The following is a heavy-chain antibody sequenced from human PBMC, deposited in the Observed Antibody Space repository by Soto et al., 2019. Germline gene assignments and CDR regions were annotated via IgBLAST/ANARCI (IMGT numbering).Heavy chain of an antibody. CDR1: GYTFSSYT. J-gene: IGHJ4*02. Sequence: QIQLAQSGGEVKKPGASVKVSCKTSGYTFSSYTIAWVRQAPGQGLEWLGWISPDDGNTEYEQKFQGRVTMTADTLTNNAYMELRSLKYDDTAVYYCARVEAPFGESLHWGQGTPVPFSA. D-gene: IGHD3-10*01. V-gene: IGHV1-18*01. CDR2: ISPDDGNT. CDR3: ARVEAPFGESLH.